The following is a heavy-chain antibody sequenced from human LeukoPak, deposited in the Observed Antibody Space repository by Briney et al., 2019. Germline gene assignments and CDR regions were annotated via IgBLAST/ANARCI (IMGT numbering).Heavy chain of an antibody. D-gene: IGHD4-17*01. J-gene: IGHJ4*02. CDR3: ARGQGIDYGDYVGWVDY. Sequence: SQTLSLTCTVSGGSISSGGYYWGRIRQHPGKGLEWIGYIYYSGSTYYNPSLKSRLTISVDTSKNQFSLRLNSVTAADTAIYYCARGQGIDYGDYVGWVDYWGQGTLVTVSS. V-gene: IGHV4-31*03. CDR2: IYYSGST. CDR1: GGSISSGGYY.